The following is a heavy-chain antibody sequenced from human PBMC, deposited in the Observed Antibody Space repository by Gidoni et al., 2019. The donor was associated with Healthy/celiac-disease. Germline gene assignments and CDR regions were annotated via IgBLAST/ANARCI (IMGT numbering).Heavy chain of an antibody. V-gene: IGHV5-51*01. CDR3: ARHVLGRVWFGELYLGGMPDY. J-gene: IGHJ4*02. CDR1: GYSLTSYW. CDR2: IYPGDSDT. D-gene: IGHD3-10*01. Sequence: EVQLVQSGAEVKKPGESLKISCKGSGYSLTSYWIGWVRQMPGKGLEWMGIIYPGDSDTRYSPSFQGQVTISADKSISTAYLQWSSLKASDTAMYYCARHVLGRVWFGELYLGGMPDYWGQGTLVTVSS.